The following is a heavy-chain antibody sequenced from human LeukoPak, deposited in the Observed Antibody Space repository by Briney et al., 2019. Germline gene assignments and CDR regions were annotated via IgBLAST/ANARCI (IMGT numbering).Heavy chain of an antibody. Sequence: SETLSLTCTVSGGSISSSSYYWGWIRQPPGKGLEWIGSIYYTGSPFYNPSLRSRVTMSVDTAENQFSLNLNSVTAADTAVYYCARSGYCSSTRCSGFYYYYYYMDVWGKGTTVTVSS. J-gene: IGHJ6*03. CDR1: GGSISSSSYY. V-gene: IGHV4-39*01. D-gene: IGHD2-2*01. CDR3: ARSGYCSSTRCSGFYYYYYYMDV. CDR2: IYYTGSP.